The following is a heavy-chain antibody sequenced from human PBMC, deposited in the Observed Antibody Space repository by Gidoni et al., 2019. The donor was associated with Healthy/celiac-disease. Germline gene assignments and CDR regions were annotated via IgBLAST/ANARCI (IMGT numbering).Heavy chain of an antibody. V-gene: IGHV1-69*09. J-gene: IGHJ4*02. CDR1: GGTFSSYA. CDR3: ARGEDIAASFDY. CDR2: IIPILGIA. Sequence: QVQLMQSGAEVKKPGSSVKVSCKASGGTFSSYAISWVRQAPGQGLEWMGRIIPILGIANYAQKFQGRVTITADKSTSTAYMELSSLRSEDTAVYYCARGEDIAASFDYWGQGTLVTVSS. D-gene: IGHD6-6*01.